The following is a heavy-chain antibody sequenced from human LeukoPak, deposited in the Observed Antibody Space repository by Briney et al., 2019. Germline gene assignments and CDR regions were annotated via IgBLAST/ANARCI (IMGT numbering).Heavy chain of an antibody. V-gene: IGHV4-39*07. CDR1: GGSISSSSYY. CDR2: IYYSGST. J-gene: IGHJ4*02. D-gene: IGHD3-10*01. CDR3: ARGRYYGSGSYYTSDY. Sequence: SSETLSLTCTVSGGSISSSSYYWGWIRQPPGKGLEWIGSIYYSGSTYYNPSLKSRVTISVDTSKNQFSLKLSSVTAADTAVYYCARGRYYGSGSYYTSDYWGQGTLVTVSS.